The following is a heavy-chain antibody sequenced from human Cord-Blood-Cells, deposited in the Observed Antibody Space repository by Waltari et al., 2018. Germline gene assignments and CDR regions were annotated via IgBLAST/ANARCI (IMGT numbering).Heavy chain of an antibody. CDR3: ARSQVGIGAFDI. V-gene: IGHV1-2*02. Sequence: QVQLVQSGAEVKKPGASVKVSCKASAYPLTGYYMHWVRQAPGQGLEWMGWINPNSGGTNYAQKFQGRVTMTRDTSISTAYMELSRLRSDDTAVYYCARSQVGIGAFDIWGQGTMVTDSS. J-gene: IGHJ3*02. CDR1: AYPLTGYY. CDR2: INPNSGGT. D-gene: IGHD1-26*01.